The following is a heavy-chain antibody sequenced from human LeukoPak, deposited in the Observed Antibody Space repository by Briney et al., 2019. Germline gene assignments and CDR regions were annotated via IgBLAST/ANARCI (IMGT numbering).Heavy chain of an antibody. CDR3: ARYRLQLCGCEY. Sequence: GGSLRLSCAASGFTFSGYWMSWVRQAPGKGLEWVANIKPDGSEKYYVDSVKGRFTISRDNAKNSLYLQMNGLRADDTAVYYCARYRLQLCGCEYWGQGTLVTVSS. CDR1: GFTFSGYW. CDR2: IKPDGSEK. V-gene: IGHV3-7*04. J-gene: IGHJ4*02. D-gene: IGHD5-18*01.